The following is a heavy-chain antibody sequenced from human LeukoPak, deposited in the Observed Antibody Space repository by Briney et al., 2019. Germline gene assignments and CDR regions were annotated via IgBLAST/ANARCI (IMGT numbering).Heavy chain of an antibody. CDR3: ARDRPTYYYDSSGYYSAEYFQH. CDR1: GGTFSSYA. V-gene: IGHV1-69*13. Sequence: SVKVSCKASGGTFSSYAISWVRQAPGQGLEWMGGIIPIFGTANYAQKFQGRVTITADESTSTAYMELSSLRSEDTAVYYCARDRPTYYYDSSGYYSAEYFQHWGQGTLVTVSS. J-gene: IGHJ1*01. CDR2: IIPIFGTA. D-gene: IGHD3-22*01.